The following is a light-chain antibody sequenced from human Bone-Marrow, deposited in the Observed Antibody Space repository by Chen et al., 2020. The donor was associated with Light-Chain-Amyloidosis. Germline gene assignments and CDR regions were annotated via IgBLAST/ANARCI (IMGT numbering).Light chain of an antibody. CDR1: SSDVGGYNN. V-gene: IGLV2-8*01. CDR3: SSYAGSNNVV. CDR2: EVS. J-gene: IGLJ2*01. Sequence: QSALTQPPSASGPPGQSVTISCTGTSSDVGGYNNVSWYQQHPGKAPKLMIYEVSKRPSGVPDRFSGSKSGNTASLTVSGLQAEDEADYYCSSYAGSNNVVFGGGTKLTVL.